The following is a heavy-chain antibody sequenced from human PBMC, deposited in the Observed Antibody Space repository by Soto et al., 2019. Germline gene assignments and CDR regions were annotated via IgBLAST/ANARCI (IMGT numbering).Heavy chain of an antibody. D-gene: IGHD3-22*01. CDR2: IYYSGST. J-gene: IGHJ4*02. CDR1: GGSISSYY. V-gene: IGHV4-59*13. Sequence: PSETPSLTCTVSGGSISSYYWSWIRQPPGKGLEWIGYIYYSGSTNYNPSLKSRVTISVDTSKNQFSLKLSSVTAADTAVYYCARVPDYDSSGYYGFGFDYWGQGTLVTVSS. CDR3: ARVPDYDSSGYYGFGFDY.